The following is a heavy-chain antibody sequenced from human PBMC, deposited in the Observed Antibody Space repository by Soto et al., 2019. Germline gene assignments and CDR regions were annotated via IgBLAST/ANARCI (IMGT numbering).Heavy chain of an antibody. Sequence: QVQLVQSGAEVKKPGASVKVSCKASGYTFTNYDINWVRQATGQGLEWMGWMNPDSGDTRYAQEFQGGVTMTRDTSISTAYMELSSLRSEDTAVYYCARGRRDYYDSGDWVPLAYWGQGTLVIVSS. D-gene: IGHD3-22*01. CDR2: MNPDSGDT. CDR3: ARGRRDYYDSGDWVPLAY. V-gene: IGHV1-8*01. J-gene: IGHJ4*02. CDR1: GYTFTNYD.